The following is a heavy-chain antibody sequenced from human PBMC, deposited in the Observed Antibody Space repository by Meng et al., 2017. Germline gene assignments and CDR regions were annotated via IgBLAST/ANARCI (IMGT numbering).Heavy chain of an antibody. CDR1: GYSFISYG. CDR2: ISAYTDSA. D-gene: IGHD2-15*01. J-gene: IGHJ3*02. CDR3: ARDFMCSGGSCLDVFDI. V-gene: IGHV1-18*01. Sequence: QGQLVQSGPEVKKSGASVKVSCKASGYSFISYGISWVRQAPGQGLEWMGWISAYTDSANYAQNLQGRVTMTTDTSTNTIYMEVRSLRSDDTAVYYCARDFMCSGGSCLDVFDIWGQGTMVTVSS.